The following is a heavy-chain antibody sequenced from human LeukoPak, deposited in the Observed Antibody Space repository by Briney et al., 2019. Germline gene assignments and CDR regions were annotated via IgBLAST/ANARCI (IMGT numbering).Heavy chain of an antibody. CDR3: ARAHYCSGGSCYLGWFDP. D-gene: IGHD2-15*01. Sequence: SETLSLTCTVSGGSVSSASYYWSWIRQPPGKGLEWIVYVYYVGSTNYNPSLKSRVTISVDTSKNQFSLKLSSVTAADTAVYYCARAHYCSGGSCYLGWFDPWGQGTLVTVSS. CDR2: VYYVGST. CDR1: GGSVSSASYY. V-gene: IGHV4-61*01. J-gene: IGHJ5*02.